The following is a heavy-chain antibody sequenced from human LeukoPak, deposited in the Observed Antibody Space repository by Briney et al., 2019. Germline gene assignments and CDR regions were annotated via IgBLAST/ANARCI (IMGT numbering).Heavy chain of an antibody. J-gene: IGHJ4*02. Sequence: GGSLRLSCAASGFTFSSYSMIWLPQAPGKGLEWVSSISSSSYIYYAASVKGRFTISRDHAKNSLYLQMNSLRAEDTAVYYCARDVGGYWRVFDYWGQGTLVTVSS. CDR1: GFTFSSYS. CDR3: ARDVGGYWRVFDY. V-gene: IGHV3-21*01. D-gene: IGHD5-18*01. CDR2: ISSSSYI.